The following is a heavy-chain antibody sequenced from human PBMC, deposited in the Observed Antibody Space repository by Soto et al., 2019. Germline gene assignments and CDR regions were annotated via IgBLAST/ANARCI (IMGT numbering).Heavy chain of an antibody. D-gene: IGHD1-26*01. J-gene: IGHJ4*02. CDR1: RFTCSSYT. Sequence: GGSLRLSCAASRFTCSSYTMKWVRQAPGKGLEWVSPISSSSVHIYYADSVKGRFTISRDNAKNSLYLQMNSLRAEDTAVYYCAREHTGDIDYWGQGTLVTVSS. CDR2: ISSSSVHI. CDR3: AREHTGDIDY. V-gene: IGHV3-21*01.